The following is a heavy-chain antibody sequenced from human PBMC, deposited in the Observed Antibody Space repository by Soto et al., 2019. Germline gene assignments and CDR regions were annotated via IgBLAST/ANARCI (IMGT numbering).Heavy chain of an antibody. D-gene: IGHD6-13*01. Sequence: QVQLVQSGAEVKKPGSSVKVSCKASGDTFSSNAINWVRQAPGQGLEWMGGINPIFGTAKYAQKLQGRVTITADKSTSTAYMELSSLRSEDTAVYYWAREAAAGRNWFDPWGQGTLVTVSS. V-gene: IGHV1-69*06. CDR2: INPIFGTA. J-gene: IGHJ5*02. CDR1: GDTFSSNA. CDR3: AREAAAGRNWFDP.